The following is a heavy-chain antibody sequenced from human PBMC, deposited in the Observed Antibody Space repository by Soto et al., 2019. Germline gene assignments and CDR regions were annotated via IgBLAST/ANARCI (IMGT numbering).Heavy chain of an antibody. CDR1: GFIFSAYS. J-gene: IGHJ6*02. V-gene: IGHV3-48*01. CDR3: ARDIAAAGTSYYYYGMDV. CDR2: ISSSGRTI. D-gene: IGHD6-13*01. Sequence: PGGSLRLSCTASGFIFSAYSMNWVRQAPGKGLEWVSYISSSGRTIDYTDSVKGRFTVSRDSAKNSLHLQMNSLRAEDTAVYYCARDIAAAGTSYYYYGMDVWGQGTTVTVSS.